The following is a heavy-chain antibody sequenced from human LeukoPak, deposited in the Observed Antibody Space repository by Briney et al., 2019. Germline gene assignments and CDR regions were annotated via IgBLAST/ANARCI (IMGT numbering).Heavy chain of an antibody. J-gene: IGHJ4*02. CDR3: ARALRGYSYGYRFDY. Sequence: SVKVSCKASGGTFSSYAISWVRQAPGQGLEWMGRIIPIFGTANYAQKFQGRVTITTDESTSTAYMELSSLRSEDTAVYYCARALRGYSYGYRFDYRGQGTLVTVSS. V-gene: IGHV1-69*05. CDR1: GGTFSSYA. D-gene: IGHD5-18*01. CDR2: IIPIFGTA.